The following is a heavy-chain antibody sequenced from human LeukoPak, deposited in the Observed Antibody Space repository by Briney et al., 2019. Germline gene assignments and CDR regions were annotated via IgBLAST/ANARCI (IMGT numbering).Heavy chain of an antibody. Sequence: VASVKVFCKASGGTFSIYAISWVRQAPGQGLEWMGGIIPIFGTANYAQKFQGRVTITTDESTSTAYMELSSLRSEDTAVYYCARADSSSPMAGFDPWGQGTLVTVSS. CDR3: ARADSSSPMAGFDP. J-gene: IGHJ5*02. CDR1: GGTFSIYA. D-gene: IGHD6-13*01. CDR2: IIPIFGTA. V-gene: IGHV1-69*05.